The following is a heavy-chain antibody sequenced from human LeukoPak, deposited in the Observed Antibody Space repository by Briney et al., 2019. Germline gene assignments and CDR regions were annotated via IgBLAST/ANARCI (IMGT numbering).Heavy chain of an antibody. J-gene: IGHJ3*02. CDR3: ARQRGWGNWAFDI. D-gene: IGHD3-10*01. V-gene: IGHV4-39*01. Sequence: SETLSLTCTVSGGSISSSDYYWGWLRQPPGKGLEWIATIYYSGKTYYNPSLKSRVTISVDTSNNQFSLRLRSVTAADTTVYYCARQRGWGNWAFDIWGQGTVVTVSS. CDR2: IYYSGKT. CDR1: GGSISSSDYY.